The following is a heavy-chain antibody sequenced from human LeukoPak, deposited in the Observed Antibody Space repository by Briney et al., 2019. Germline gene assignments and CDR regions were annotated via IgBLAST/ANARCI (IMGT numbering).Heavy chain of an antibody. CDR2: ISGSGGST. J-gene: IGHJ4*02. V-gene: IGHV3-23*01. D-gene: IGHD3-22*01. Sequence: GGSLRLSCAVSGISLSNYGMSWVRQAPGKGLEWVAGISGSGGSTNYADSVKGRFTIYRDNPKDTLYLQMNRLRAEDTAVYFCAKRGVVIRVILVGFHKEAYYFDSWGQGALVTVSS. CDR3: AKRGVVIRVILVGFHKEAYYFDS. CDR1: GISLSNYG.